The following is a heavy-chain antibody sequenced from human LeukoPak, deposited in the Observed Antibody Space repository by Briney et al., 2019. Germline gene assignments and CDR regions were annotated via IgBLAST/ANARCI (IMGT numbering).Heavy chain of an antibody. CDR2: INHSGST. V-gene: IGHV4-34*01. D-gene: IGHD2-2*01. CDR1: GGSFSGYY. J-gene: IGHJ4*02. Sequence: SETLSLTCAVYGGSFSGYYWSWLRQPPGKGLEWIGEINHSGSTNYNPSLKSRATISVDTSKNQFSLKLSSVTAADTAVYYCARVKYCSSTSCRYGLYYFDYWGQGTLVTVSS. CDR3: ARVKYCSSTSCRYGLYYFDY.